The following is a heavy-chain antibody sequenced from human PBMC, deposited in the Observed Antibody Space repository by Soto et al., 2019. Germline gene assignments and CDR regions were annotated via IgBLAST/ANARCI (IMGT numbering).Heavy chain of an antibody. CDR3: ARLCGSYCFLDY. Sequence: SETLSLTCTVSGGSISSSSYYWGWIRQPPGKGLEWIGSIYYSGSTYYNPSLKSRVTISVDTSKNQFSLKLSSVTAADTAEYYCARLCGSYCFLDYWGQGTLVSVSS. J-gene: IGHJ4*02. D-gene: IGHD1-26*01. V-gene: IGHV4-39*01. CDR1: GGSISSSSYY. CDR2: IYYSGST.